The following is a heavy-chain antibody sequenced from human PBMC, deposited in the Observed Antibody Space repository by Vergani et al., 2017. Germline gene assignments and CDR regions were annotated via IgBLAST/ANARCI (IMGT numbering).Heavy chain of an antibody. J-gene: IGHJ4*02. CDR3: ARGLARTLGFDY. CDR2: IYYSGST. Sequence: QLQLQESGPGLVKPSETLSLTCTVSGGSISSSSYYWGWIRQPPGKGLEWIGSIYYSGSTYYNPSLKSRVTISVDTSKNQFSLKLNSVTAADTAVYYCARGLARTLGFDYWGQGTLVTVSS. V-gene: IGHV4-39*07. CDR1: GGSISSSSYY. D-gene: IGHD3-3*02.